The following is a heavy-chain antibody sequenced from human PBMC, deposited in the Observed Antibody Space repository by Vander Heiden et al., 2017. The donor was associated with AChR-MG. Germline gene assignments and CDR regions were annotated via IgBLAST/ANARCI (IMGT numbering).Heavy chain of an antibody. CDR1: GFTFTRYA. V-gene: IGHV3-23*01. CDR2: ISGSGGST. CDR3: AKGQRRSGVDAFDI. J-gene: IGHJ3*02. D-gene: IGHD6-25*01. Sequence: EVQLLESGGGLVQPGGSLRLSCAASGFTFTRYALRWVRPAPGKGLEWVSMISGSGGSTNYVESVKGRFTISRDNSKDTLYLQMNSLRAEDTADYYCAKGQRRSGVDAFDIWGLGTMVTVSS.